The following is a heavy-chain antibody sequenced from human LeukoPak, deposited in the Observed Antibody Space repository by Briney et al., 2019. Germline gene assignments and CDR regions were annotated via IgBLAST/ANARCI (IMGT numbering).Heavy chain of an antibody. CDR3: ATMYYYDSSGYLVFVDY. J-gene: IGHJ4*02. V-gene: IGHV1-58*02. Sequence: ISVKVSCKASGFTFTSSAMQWVRQARGQRLEWIGWIVVGSGNTNYAQKFQERVTITRDMSTSTAYMELSSLRSEDTAVYYCATMYYYDSSGYLVFVDYWGQGTLVTVSS. CDR2: IVVGSGNT. D-gene: IGHD3-22*01. CDR1: GFTFTSSA.